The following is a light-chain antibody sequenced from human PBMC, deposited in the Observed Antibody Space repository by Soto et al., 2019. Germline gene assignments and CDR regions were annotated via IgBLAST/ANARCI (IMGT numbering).Light chain of an antibody. CDR3: QHYNNWPPCT. CDR2: GAS. J-gene: IGKJ1*01. CDR1: QSVSSN. V-gene: IGKV3-15*01. Sequence: EIVMTQAPATLSVSPGERATLSCRASQSVSSNVAWYQQKPGQAPSLLIYGASTRATVIPARFSASGSGTDFPLTISSLQFGDFAVYYCQHYNNWPPCTFGQRTRFEIK.